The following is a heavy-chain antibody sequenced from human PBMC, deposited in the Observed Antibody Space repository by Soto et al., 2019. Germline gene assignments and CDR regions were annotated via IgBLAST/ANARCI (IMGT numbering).Heavy chain of an antibody. Sequence: GGSLRLSCAASGFTFSSYAMHWVRQAPGKGLEWVAVISYDGSNKYYADSVKGRFTISRDNSKNTLYLQMNSLRAEDTAVYYCARDHVVVAGTMEFDYWGQGTLVTVSS. CDR3: ARDHVVVAGTMEFDY. J-gene: IGHJ4*02. CDR2: ISYDGSNK. V-gene: IGHV3-30-3*01. CDR1: GFTFSSYA. D-gene: IGHD6-19*01.